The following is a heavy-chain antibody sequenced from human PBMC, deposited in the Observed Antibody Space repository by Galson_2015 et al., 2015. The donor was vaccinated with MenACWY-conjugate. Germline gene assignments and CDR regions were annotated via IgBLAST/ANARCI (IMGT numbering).Heavy chain of an antibody. CDR3: VRRHDSSGSDYLDY. CDR1: GYTFSSFW. CDR2: VYPGDSDT. Sequence: QSGAEVKKPGESLKISCKGSGYTFSSFWIGWVRQMPGKGLEWMAIVYPGDSDTRYSPSFRGQVTISADKSISTAFLQWSSLKASDSAMYYCVRRHDSSGSDYLDYWGQGTLLTVSS. V-gene: IGHV5-51*01. D-gene: IGHD3-22*01. J-gene: IGHJ4*02.